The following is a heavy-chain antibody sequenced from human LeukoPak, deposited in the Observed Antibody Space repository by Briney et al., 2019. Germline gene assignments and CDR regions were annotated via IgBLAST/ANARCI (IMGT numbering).Heavy chain of an antibody. Sequence: SETLSLTCTVSGGSISSSTYYWGWIRQPPGKGLELIGSKYYSGNSYYNPSLKSRVSISVDTSKNQFSLKLSSVTAADTAVYYCAREGGFYRPLDYSGQGTLVTVSS. D-gene: IGHD6-25*01. CDR1: GGSISSSTYY. CDR2: KYYSGNS. V-gene: IGHV4-39*02. J-gene: IGHJ4*02. CDR3: AREGGFYRPLDY.